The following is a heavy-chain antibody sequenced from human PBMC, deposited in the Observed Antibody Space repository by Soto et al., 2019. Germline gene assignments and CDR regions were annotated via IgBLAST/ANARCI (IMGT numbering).Heavy chain of an antibody. V-gene: IGHV3-30-3*01. CDR2: ISYDGSNK. Sequence: GGSLRLSCAASGFTFSSYAMHWVRQAPGKGLEWVAVISYDGSNKYYADSVKGRFTISRDNSKNTLYLQMNSLRAEDTAVYYCARDQPDSSGYIDYWGQGTLVTVSS. CDR1: GFTFSSYA. D-gene: IGHD3-22*01. J-gene: IGHJ4*02. CDR3: ARDQPDSSGYIDY.